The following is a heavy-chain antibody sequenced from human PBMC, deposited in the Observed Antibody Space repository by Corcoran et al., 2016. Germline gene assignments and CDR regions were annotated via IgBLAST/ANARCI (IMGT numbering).Heavy chain of an antibody. D-gene: IGHD2-15*01. CDR1: GASISSGLYY. Sequence: QLRLHESGPGLLQPSETLSLTCTFSGASISSGLYYWAWIRPPPGTGVEWIGSVCYSGTASYNPALRGRVPVSGDTSTNQFSLTLNSVTAADTAVFYGAGSSYSYDSWFDPWGQGTLVTVSS. CDR2: VCYSGTA. J-gene: IGHJ5*02. CDR3: AGSSYSYDSWFDP. V-gene: IGHV4-39*01.